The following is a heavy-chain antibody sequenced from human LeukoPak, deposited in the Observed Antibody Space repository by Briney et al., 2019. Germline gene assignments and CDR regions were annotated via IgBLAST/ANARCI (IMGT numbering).Heavy chain of an antibody. CDR1: GFTFSSYW. D-gene: IGHD3-10*01. CDR2: IKQDGSEK. V-gene: IGHV3-7*01. J-gene: IGHJ3*02. Sequence: GGSLRLSCAASGFTFSSYWMSWVRQAPGKGLEWVANIKQDGSEKYYVGSVKGRFTISRDNAKNSLYLQMNSLRAEDTAVYYCARQLRSQQDAFDIWGQGTMVTVSS. CDR3: ARQLRSQQDAFDI.